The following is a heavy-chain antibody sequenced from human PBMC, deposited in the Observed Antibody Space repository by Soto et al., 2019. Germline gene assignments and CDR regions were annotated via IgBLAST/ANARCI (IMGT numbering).Heavy chain of an antibody. D-gene: IGHD3-10*01. CDR1: GGSISSGGYS. V-gene: IGHV4-30-2*01. J-gene: IGHJ6*02. Sequence: SETLSLTCAVSGGSISSGGYSWSWIRQPPGKGLEWIGYIYHSGSTYYNPSLKSRVTISVDRSKNQFSLKLSSVTAADTAVYYCARRSGFGESPYYYYGMDVWGQGTTVTVSS. CDR3: ARRSGFGESPYYYYGMDV. CDR2: IYHSGST.